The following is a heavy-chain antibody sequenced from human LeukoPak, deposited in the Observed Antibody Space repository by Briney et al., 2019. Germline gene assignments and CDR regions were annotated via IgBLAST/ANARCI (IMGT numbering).Heavy chain of an antibody. CDR1: GFTFDDYA. Sequence: GGSLRLSCAASGFTFDDYAMHWVRQAPGKGLEWVSGISWNSGRIGYADSVKGRFTISRDNAKNSLYLQMNSLRAEDMALYYCAKEYWNYGEGYAFDIWGQGTMVTVSS. V-gene: IGHV3-9*03. CDR2: ISWNSGRI. CDR3: AKEYWNYGEGYAFDI. J-gene: IGHJ3*02. D-gene: IGHD1-7*01.